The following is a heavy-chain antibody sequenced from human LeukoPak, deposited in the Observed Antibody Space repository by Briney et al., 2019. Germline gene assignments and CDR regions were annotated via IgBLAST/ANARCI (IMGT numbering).Heavy chain of an antibody. J-gene: IGHJ4*02. V-gene: IGHV3-23*01. D-gene: IGHD3-16*01. CDR2: TSDSGDRT. CDR3: ARDRRFFDN. Sequence: GGSLRLSCAASGFTFSTYAMSWVRQAPGKGLEWVSVTSDSGDRTYYADSVKGRFTISRDNSKNTLYLQMNSLRAEDTAVYFCARDRRFFDNWGQGTLVTVSS. CDR1: GFTFSTYA.